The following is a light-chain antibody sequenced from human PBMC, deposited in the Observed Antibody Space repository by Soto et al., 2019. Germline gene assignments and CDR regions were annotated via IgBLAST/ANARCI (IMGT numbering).Light chain of an antibody. Sequence: EIVMTQSPGTLSLSPGERPTLSCRASQSVSNNYLAWYQQKPGXAPXXLIYGASNRATGIPDRFIVSGSGTEFTLTISRLEPEDFAVDDCQQYGSSGTFGQGTKVDIK. CDR2: GAS. V-gene: IGKV3-20*01. J-gene: IGKJ1*01. CDR1: QSVSNNY. CDR3: QQYGSSGT.